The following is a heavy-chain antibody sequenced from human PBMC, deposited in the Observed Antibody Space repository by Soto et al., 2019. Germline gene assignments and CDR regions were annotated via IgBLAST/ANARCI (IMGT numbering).Heavy chain of an antibody. CDR3: AKSTGGTANGMGV. V-gene: IGHV3-9*01. Sequence: EVQVVESGGGLVQPGRSLRLSCAASGFSFDDSAMHLVRQAPGKGLEWFSGISWNSGTIGYADSVKGRFTISRDNAKNSLYMQMYSLRAEDTALYYCAKSTGGTANGMGVWGQGTTVTVSS. J-gene: IGHJ6*02. D-gene: IGHD2-8*02. CDR1: GFSFDDSA. CDR2: ISWNSGTI.